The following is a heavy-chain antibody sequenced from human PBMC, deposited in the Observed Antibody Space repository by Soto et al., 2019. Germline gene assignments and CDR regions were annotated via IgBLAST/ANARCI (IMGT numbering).Heavy chain of an antibody. CDR2: ISGSGGST. CDR3: ARGPWNYYESSGYEREFDY. J-gene: IGHJ4*02. CDR1: GFLFSSYW. Sequence: WGSLRLSCSSSGFLFSSYWMYWLRQAPGKGLEWDSAISGSGGSTYYADYVKGRFTISRDNSKNTLYLQMNSLRAEDTAVYYCARGPWNYYESSGYEREFDYWGQGTLVTSPQ. V-gene: IGHV3-23*01. D-gene: IGHD3-22*01.